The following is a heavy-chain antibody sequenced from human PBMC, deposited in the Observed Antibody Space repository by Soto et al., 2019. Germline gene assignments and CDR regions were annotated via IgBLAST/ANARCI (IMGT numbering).Heavy chain of an antibody. CDR1: GFTFSHYW. Sequence: EVQLVESGGGLVQPGGSLRLSCAASGFTFSHYWMHWVRHTPGEGLEWVSRINGDGRSTDYVDSVKGRFTISRDNAKNTLYLQMDSLRAEDTALYYCARDRDTRKVWFFDWWGQGAKVTVSS. J-gene: IGHJ4*02. CDR3: ARDRDTRKVWFFDW. D-gene: IGHD2-21*01. CDR2: INGDGRST. V-gene: IGHV3-74*01.